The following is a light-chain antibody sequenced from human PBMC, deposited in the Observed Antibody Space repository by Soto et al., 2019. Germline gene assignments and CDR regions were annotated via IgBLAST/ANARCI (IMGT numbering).Light chain of an antibody. CDR2: AAS. CDR3: QQLSGYPWT. J-gene: IGKJ1*01. CDR1: QGMDNY. Sequence: IQLTQSPSSLSASVGDRVTITCRASQGMDNYLAWYQQKPGKAPKLLIYAASTLQSGVPSRFSGRGSGTDFTLPSSSLQPEDFATYSCQQLSGYPWTFGQGTKVEIK. V-gene: IGKV1-9*01.